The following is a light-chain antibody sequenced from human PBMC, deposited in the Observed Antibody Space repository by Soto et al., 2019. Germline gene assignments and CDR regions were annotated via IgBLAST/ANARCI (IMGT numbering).Light chain of an antibody. V-gene: IGKV1-27*01. CDR3: QKYSSVIT. Sequence: DIQMTQSPSSLSASVGDRVTITCRASQGISSYLAWYQQKLGKVPKLLISAASTLQSGVLSRFSGSGSGTDFTLTISSLQHEDVATYYCQKYSSVITFGQGTRLEIK. J-gene: IGKJ5*01. CDR1: QGISSY. CDR2: AAS.